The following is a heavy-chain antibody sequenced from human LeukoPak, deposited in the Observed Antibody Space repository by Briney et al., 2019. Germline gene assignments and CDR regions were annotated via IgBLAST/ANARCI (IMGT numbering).Heavy chain of an antibody. CDR2: ISSSSSTI. J-gene: IGHJ4*02. CDR3: ARPSFQSHSSSSLPDY. V-gene: IGHV3-48*02. CDR1: GFTFSSYS. D-gene: IGHD6-6*01. Sequence: GRSLRLSCAASGFTFSSYSMNWVRQAPGKGLEWVSYISSSSSTIYYADSVKGRFTISRDNAKNSLYLQMNSLRDEDTAVYYRARPSFQSHSSSSLPDYWGQGTLVTVSS.